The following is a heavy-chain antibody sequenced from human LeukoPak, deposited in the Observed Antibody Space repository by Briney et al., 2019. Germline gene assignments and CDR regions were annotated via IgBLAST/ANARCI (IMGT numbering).Heavy chain of an antibody. V-gene: IGHV3-30*04. CDR1: GFTFSSYA. CDR3: ARVAIVVVTRPWVAFDI. Sequence: QPGGSLRPSCAASGFTFSSYAMHWVRQAPGKGLEWVAVISYDGSNKYYADSVKGRFTISRDNSKNTLYLQMNSLRAEDTAVYYCARVAIVVVTRPWVAFDIWGQGTMVTVSS. CDR2: ISYDGSNK. D-gene: IGHD3-22*01. J-gene: IGHJ3*02.